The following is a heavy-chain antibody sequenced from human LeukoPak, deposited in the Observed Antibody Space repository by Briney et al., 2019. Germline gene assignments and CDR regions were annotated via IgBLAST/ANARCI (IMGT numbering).Heavy chain of an antibody. CDR3: AQSPPYYYDSSGYLV. V-gene: IGHV4-61*01. Sequence: SETLSLTCTVSGGSVSSGSYYWSWIRQPPGKGLEWIGYIYYSGSTNYNPSLKSRVTISVDTSKNQFSLKLSSVTAADTAVYYRAQSPPYYYDSSGYLVWGQGTLVTVSS. CDR1: GGSVSSGSYY. CDR2: IYYSGST. D-gene: IGHD3-22*01. J-gene: IGHJ4*02.